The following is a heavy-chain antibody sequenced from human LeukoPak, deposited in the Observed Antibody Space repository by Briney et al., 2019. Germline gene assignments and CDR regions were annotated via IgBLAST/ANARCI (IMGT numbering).Heavy chain of an antibody. D-gene: IGHD6-13*01. CDR2: IAEDGKTT. CDR3: ARGGAAGIIYYFDY. J-gene: IGHJ4*02. Sequence: GRSLRLSCAASGFTFTIYGMHWVRQAPGKGLEWVAVIAEDGKTTYYADSVKGRFTISRDNSRNTLYLQMNSLRAEDTAVYYCARGGAAGIIYYFDYWGQGTLVTVSS. V-gene: IGHV3-30*03. CDR1: GFTFTIYG.